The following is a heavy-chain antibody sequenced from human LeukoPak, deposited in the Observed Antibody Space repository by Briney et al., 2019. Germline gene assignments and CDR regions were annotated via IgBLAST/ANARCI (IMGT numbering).Heavy chain of an antibody. V-gene: IGHV3-7*03. J-gene: IGHJ6*02. CDR3: ARDGHYSAMDV. CDR1: GFTFNYYW. CDR2: IKPDGSEK. Sequence: GGSLSLSCAASGFTFNYYWMSWVRQTPGKGLEWLANIKPDGSEKYYVDSVRGRFTISRDNAKSSVHLQMNGLRAEDTAIYYCARDGHYSAMDVWGQGTTVTVSS.